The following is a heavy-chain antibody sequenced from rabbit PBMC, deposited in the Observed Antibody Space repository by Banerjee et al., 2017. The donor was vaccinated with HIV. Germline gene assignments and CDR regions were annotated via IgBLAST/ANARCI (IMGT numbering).Heavy chain of an antibody. V-gene: IGHV1S45*01. Sequence: QQQLVESGGGLVKPGASLTLSCKASGFDFSTYGVSWVRQAPGKGLEWIGIIYVGKGSTDYASWVNGRFTISKTSSTTVTLQMTSLTAADTATYFCARDLGGVIGWNFNLWGQGTLVTVS. CDR1: GFDFSTYG. D-gene: IGHD1-1*01. J-gene: IGHJ4*01. CDR3: ARDLGGVIGWNFNL. CDR2: IYVGKGST.